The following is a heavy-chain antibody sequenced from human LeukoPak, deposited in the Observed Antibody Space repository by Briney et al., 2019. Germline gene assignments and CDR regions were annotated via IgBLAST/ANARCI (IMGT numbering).Heavy chain of an antibody. D-gene: IGHD1-26*01. J-gene: IGHJ6*02. CDR3: ARGIVGASANYYYYGMDV. CDR2: IIPIFGTA. V-gene: IGHV1-69*13. CDR1: GGTFSSYA. Sequence: SVKVSCKASGGTFSSYAISWVRQAPGQGLEWMGGIIPIFGTANYAQKFQGRVTITADESTSTAYMELSGLRSEDTAVYYCARGIVGASANYYYYGMDVWGQGTTVTVSS.